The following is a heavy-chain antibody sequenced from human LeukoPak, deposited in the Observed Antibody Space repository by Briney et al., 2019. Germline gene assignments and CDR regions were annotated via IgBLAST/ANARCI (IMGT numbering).Heavy chain of an antibody. CDR1: GYTFTGYY. J-gene: IGHJ4*02. V-gene: IGHV1-2*02. CDR2: INPNSGGT. CDR3: ARDWKVVVAANVGVY. Sequence: ASVKVSCKASGYTFTGYYMHWVRQAPGQGLEWMGWINPNSGGTNYAQKFQGRVTMTRDTSISTAYMELSRLRSDDTAVYYCARDWKVVVAANVGVYWGQGTQVTVSS. D-gene: IGHD2-15*01.